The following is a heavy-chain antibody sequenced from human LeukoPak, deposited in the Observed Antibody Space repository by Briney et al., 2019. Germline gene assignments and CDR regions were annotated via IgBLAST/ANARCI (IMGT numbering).Heavy chain of an antibody. CDR3: VGGDQRED. D-gene: IGHD1-26*01. CDR2: IRGDWHDT. V-gene: IGHV3-74*01. CDR1: GLRFSDLW. J-gene: IGHJ4*01. Sequence: GGYLRVSCTASGLRFSDLWTHWVRQALGKGLVWVSRIRGDWHDTTYADSVKGRFTISRDNAEYSLYLQMNSLRAEDTAVYYCVGGDQREDWGHGTLVTVSS.